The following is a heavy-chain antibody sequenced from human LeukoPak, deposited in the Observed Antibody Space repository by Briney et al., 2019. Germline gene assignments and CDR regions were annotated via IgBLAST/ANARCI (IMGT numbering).Heavy chain of an antibody. Sequence: GGSLRLACAASGFTFSSYSMTWVRQTPGKGLEWVSGISDSGDSTYYADSVKGRFTISRDNSRNTLYLEMNSLRAEDTAVYYCTKWSGFGNDWGQGTLVTVSS. V-gene: IGHV3-23*01. J-gene: IGHJ4*02. CDR1: GFTFSSYS. CDR2: ISDSGDST. D-gene: IGHD3-10*01. CDR3: TKWSGFGND.